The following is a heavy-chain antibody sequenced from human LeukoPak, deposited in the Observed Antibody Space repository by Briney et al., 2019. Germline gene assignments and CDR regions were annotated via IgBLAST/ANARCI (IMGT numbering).Heavy chain of an antibody. CDR3: ARVGYCSGGSCYYYYGMDV. Sequence: GGSLRLSCAASGFTFSSYAMSWVRQAPGKGLEWVSAISGSGGSTYYADSVKGRFTISRDNSKNTLYLQMNSLRAEDTAVYYCARVGYCSGGSCYYYYGMDVWGQGTTVTVSS. CDR1: GFTFSSYA. CDR2: ISGSGGST. J-gene: IGHJ6*02. D-gene: IGHD2-15*01. V-gene: IGHV3-23*01.